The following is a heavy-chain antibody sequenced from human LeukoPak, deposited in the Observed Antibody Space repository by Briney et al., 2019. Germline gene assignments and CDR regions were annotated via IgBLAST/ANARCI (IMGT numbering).Heavy chain of an antibody. Sequence: GGSLRLSCAASGFTVSSNYMSWVRQAPGKGLEWVSVIYSGGSTYYADPVKDRSTISRHNSKNTLYLQMNSLRAEDTAVYYCASSMGTTHSAGHGMDVWGQGTTVTVSS. CDR2: IYSGGST. CDR3: ASSMGTTHSAGHGMDV. D-gene: IGHD4-17*01. V-gene: IGHV3-53*04. J-gene: IGHJ6*02. CDR1: GFTVSSNY.